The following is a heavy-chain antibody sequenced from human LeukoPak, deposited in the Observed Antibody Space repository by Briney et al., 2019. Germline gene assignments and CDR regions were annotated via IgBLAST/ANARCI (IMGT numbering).Heavy chain of an antibody. J-gene: IGHJ4*02. CDR2: IHSSGNS. D-gene: IGHD3-22*01. V-gene: IGHV4-39*01. Sequence: SETLSLTCTVSGGSISGTDLYWGWIRQLPGKGLEWIGNIHSSGNSFCNPSLKSRVTISVDTSKNQFSLKLSSVTAADTAVYYCARLSPSYYYDSSGYYRFDYWGQGTLVTVSS. CDR3: ARLSPSYYYDSSGYYRFDY. CDR1: GGSISGTDLY.